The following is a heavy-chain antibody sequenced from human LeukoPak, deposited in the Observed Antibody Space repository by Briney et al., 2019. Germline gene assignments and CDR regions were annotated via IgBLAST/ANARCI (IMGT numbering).Heavy chain of an antibody. J-gene: IGHJ4*02. Sequence: ASVKVSCKASGYTFTSYDINWVRQATGQGLEWMGWMNPNSGNTGYAQKFQGRVTVTRNTSISTAYMELSSLRSEDTAVYYCARVSRRRVVTATYYFDYWGQGTLVTVSS. CDR1: GYTFTSYD. V-gene: IGHV1-8*01. CDR2: MNPNSGNT. D-gene: IGHD2-21*02. CDR3: ARVSRRRVVTATYYFDY.